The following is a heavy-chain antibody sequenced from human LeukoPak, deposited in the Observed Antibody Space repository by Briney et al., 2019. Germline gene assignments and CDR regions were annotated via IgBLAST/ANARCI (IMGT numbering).Heavy chain of an antibody. CDR1: GFTFSSYA. CDR3: AAEYYDILTGSNYYYGMDV. J-gene: IGHJ6*02. V-gene: IGHV3-23*01. CDR2: ISGSDGST. Sequence: GGSVRLSCAASGFTFSSYAMSWVRQAPGKGLEWVSAISGSDGSTYYADSVKDRFTISRDNSKNTLYLQMNSLRAEDTAVYYCAAEYYDILTGSNYYYGMDVWGQGTTVTVSS. D-gene: IGHD3-9*01.